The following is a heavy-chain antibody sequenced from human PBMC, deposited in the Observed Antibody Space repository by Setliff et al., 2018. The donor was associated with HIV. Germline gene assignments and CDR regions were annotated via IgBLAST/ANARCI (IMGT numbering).Heavy chain of an antibody. J-gene: IGHJ6*03. CDR3: VRKGNMVAPHYPDHLFYMDV. Sequence: GGSLRLSCAASGFSFDDYGMNWVRQIPGKGLEWVAGINGNGGQKYYIDFVKGRFTISRDNAKNSLYLQVDSLRAEDTAVYYCVRKGNMVAPHYPDHLFYMDVWGKGTTVTVSS. V-gene: IGHV3-20*04. CDR2: INGNGGQK. CDR1: GFSFDDYG. D-gene: IGHD3-10*01.